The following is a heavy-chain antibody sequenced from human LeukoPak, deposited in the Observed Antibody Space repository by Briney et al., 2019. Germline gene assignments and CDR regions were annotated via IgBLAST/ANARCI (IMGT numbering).Heavy chain of an antibody. D-gene: IGHD4-11*01. CDR2: ISSNGGST. CDR1: GFTFSSYA. CDR3: AREGYTVAYFYFDY. J-gene: IGHJ4*02. Sequence: PGGSLRLSCAASGFTFSSYAMHWVRHAPGKGLEHLIAISSNGGSTYYANSVKGRFTISRDNSKNTLYLQMGSLRAEDMAVYYCAREGYTVAYFYFDYWGQGTLVTVSS. V-gene: IGHV3-64*01.